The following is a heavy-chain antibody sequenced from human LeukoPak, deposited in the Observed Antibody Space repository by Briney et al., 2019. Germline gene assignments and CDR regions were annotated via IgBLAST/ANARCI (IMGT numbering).Heavy chain of an antibody. CDR3: ARDMSNTYYYDSSGLTIGY. CDR1: GYTFTSYG. V-gene: IGHV1-18*01. D-gene: IGHD3-22*01. CDR2: ISTYNGNT. J-gene: IGHJ4*02. Sequence: ASVKVSCKASGYTFTSYGITWVRQAPGQGLEWMGWISTYNGNTDYAQNLQGRVTMTTDTSTSTAYMELRSLRSDDTAVYYCARDMSNTYYYDSSGLTIGYWGQGTLVTVSS.